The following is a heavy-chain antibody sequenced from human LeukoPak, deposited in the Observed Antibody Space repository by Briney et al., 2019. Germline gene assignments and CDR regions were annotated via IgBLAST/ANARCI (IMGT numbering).Heavy chain of an antibody. Sequence: GGSVRLSRAACGFTFRLYSMIWVRQAPGKARKWHSYITSSSNYIDYADSSKGQFTISRDNGQNSLYLQMNSLRAEDTAMYYCARDRGYFDNWGQGTLVTGSS. CDR2: ITSSSNYI. J-gene: IGHJ4*02. CDR1: GFTFRLYS. CDR3: ARDRGYFDN. V-gene: IGHV3-21*01.